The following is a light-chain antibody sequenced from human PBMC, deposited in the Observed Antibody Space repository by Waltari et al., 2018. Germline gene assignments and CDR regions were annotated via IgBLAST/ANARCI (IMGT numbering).Light chain of an antibody. CDR1: SSNLGRNY. Sequence: QSVLAQPPSASGTPGQRVTISCAGSSSNLGRNYVYWYQQFPGTAPKVLIYGNNERPSGVPDRVSGSKSGTSASLAISGLRSEDAADYYCAAWDDSLRSPIFGGGTKLTVL. CDR3: AAWDDSLRSPI. V-gene: IGLV1-47*01. J-gene: IGLJ2*01. CDR2: GNN.